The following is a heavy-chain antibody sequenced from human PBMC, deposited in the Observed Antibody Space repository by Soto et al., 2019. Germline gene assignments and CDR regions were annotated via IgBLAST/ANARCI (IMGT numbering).Heavy chain of an antibody. Sequence: GGSLRLSCAASGFTFSSYGMHWVHQAPGKGLEWVAVIWYDGSNKYYADSVKGRFTISRDNSKNTLYLQMNSLRAEDTAVYYCARGGSGSFDAFDIWGQGTMVTVSS. CDR1: GFTFSSYG. CDR3: ARGGSGSFDAFDI. D-gene: IGHD1-26*01. V-gene: IGHV3-33*01. CDR2: IWYDGSNK. J-gene: IGHJ3*02.